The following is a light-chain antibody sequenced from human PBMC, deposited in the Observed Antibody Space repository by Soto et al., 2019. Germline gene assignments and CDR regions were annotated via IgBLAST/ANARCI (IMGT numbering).Light chain of an antibody. Sequence: EIVMTQSPATLSVSPGERATRSCRASQSVSSNLAWYQQKPGQAPRPLIYGASTRATGIAARFSGSGSGTEFTLTISSLQYEDFAVYYCQQYNNWPPITFGQRTRLEI. J-gene: IGKJ5*01. V-gene: IGKV3-15*01. CDR1: QSVSSN. CDR2: GAS. CDR3: QQYNNWPPIT.